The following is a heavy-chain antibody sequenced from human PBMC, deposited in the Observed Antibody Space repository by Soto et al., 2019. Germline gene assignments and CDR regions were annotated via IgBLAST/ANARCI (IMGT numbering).Heavy chain of an antibody. J-gene: IGHJ4*02. CDR2: IVSGGTT. V-gene: IGHV3-23*01. CDR1: GCTFSAYT. Sequence: GGSLRLSCAASGCTFSAYTMNWVRQAPGKGLDWVSAIVSGGTTYYADSVKGRFTIFRDDSTNTLYLQMNNLRAEDTALYYCAKRHTTVATPANYFDYWGQGTLVTVSS. D-gene: IGHD1-1*01. CDR3: AKRHTTVATPANYFDY.